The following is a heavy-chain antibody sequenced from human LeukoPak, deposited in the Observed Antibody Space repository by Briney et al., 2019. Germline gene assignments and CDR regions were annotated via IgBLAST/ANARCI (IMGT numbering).Heavy chain of an antibody. CDR3: AADMGDSSGTGLDY. CDR2: IVVGSGNT. D-gene: IGHD3-22*01. V-gene: IGHV1-58*02. Sequence: ASVKVSCKASGFTFTSSAMQWVRQARGQRLEWIGWIVVGSGNTNYAQKFQERVTITRDMSTSTAYMELSSLRSEDTSVYYCAADMGDSSGTGLDYWGQGTLVTVSS. CDR1: GFTFTSSA. J-gene: IGHJ4*02.